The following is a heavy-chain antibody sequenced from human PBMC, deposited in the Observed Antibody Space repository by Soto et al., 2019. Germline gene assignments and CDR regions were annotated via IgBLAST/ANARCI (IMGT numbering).Heavy chain of an antibody. CDR1: GFTFSSYE. D-gene: IGHD2-21*02. CDR2: ISSIRDSTK. CDR3: ARDCDGHDCLDY. J-gene: IGHJ4*02. Sequence: EVHLVESGGGLVQPGGSLRLSCAASGFTFSSYEMNWVRQAPGKGLEWVSYISSIRDSTKYYADYVKGRFTISRDNAKNSLYLQMNSLRAEDTAVYYCARDCDGHDCLDYWGQGTLVTVSS. V-gene: IGHV3-48*03.